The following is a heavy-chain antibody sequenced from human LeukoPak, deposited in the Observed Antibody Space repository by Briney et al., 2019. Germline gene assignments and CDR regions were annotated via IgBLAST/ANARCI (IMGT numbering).Heavy chain of an antibody. CDR2: IYHSGST. Sequence: PGGSLRLSCAASGFTLSSYSMNWVRQAPGKGLEWIGEIYHSGSTNYNPSLKSRVTISVDKSKNQFSLNVSSVTAADTAVYYCARAEVVGAHLRSGYFQHWGQGTLVIVSS. J-gene: IGHJ1*01. D-gene: IGHD1-26*01. CDR1: GFTLSSYSM. CDR3: ARAEVVGAHLRSGYFQH. V-gene: IGHV4-4*02.